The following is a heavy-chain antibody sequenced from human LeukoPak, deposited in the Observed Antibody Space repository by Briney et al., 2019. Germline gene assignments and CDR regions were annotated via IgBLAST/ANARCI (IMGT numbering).Heavy chain of an antibody. CDR3: ARDLERIVVVSLPSDY. CDR2: INAGNGNT. D-gene: IGHD2-21*01. CDR1: GYTFTSYA. J-gene: IGHJ4*02. Sequence: ASVKVSRKASGYTFTSYAMHWVRQAPGQRLEWMGWINAGNGNTKYSQKFQGRVTITRDTSASTAYMELSSLRSVDTAVYYCARDLERIVVVSLPSDYWGQGTLVTVSS. V-gene: IGHV1-3*01.